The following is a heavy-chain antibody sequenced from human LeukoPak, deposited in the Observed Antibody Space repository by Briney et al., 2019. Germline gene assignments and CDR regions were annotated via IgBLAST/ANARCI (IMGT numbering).Heavy chain of an antibody. Sequence: SETLSLTCAVSLGSISSSSYYWGWIRPPPGNGLEWIGSIYYSGRTNYNPSLKSRVTISVDTSMNQFSLKLSSVTAADTAVYYCARVVWLQFFDYWGQGTLVTVSS. D-gene: IGHD5-24*01. CDR2: IYYSGRT. V-gene: IGHV4-39*07. CDR3: ARVVWLQFFDY. CDR1: LGSISSSSYY. J-gene: IGHJ4*02.